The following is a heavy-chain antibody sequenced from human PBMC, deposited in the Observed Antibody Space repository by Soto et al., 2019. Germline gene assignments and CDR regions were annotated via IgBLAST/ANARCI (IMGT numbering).Heavy chain of an antibody. D-gene: IGHD4-17*01. J-gene: IGHJ6*02. Sequence: EVQLLESGGGWVQPGGSLRLSCAASGFTFSSYAMSWVRQAPGKGLEWVSAISGSGGSTYYADSVKGRFTISRDNSKNTLYLQMNSLRAEDTAVYYCAKDSEPYYGDYVYYYYGMDVWGQGTTVTVSS. CDR1: GFTFSSYA. CDR3: AKDSEPYYGDYVYYYYGMDV. V-gene: IGHV3-23*01. CDR2: ISGSGGST.